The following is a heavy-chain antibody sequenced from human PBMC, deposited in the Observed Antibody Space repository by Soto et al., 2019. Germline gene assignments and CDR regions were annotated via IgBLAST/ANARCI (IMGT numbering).Heavy chain of an antibody. CDR1: GGSIRSGGYS. D-gene: IGHD2-15*01. J-gene: IGHJ4*02. CDR2: IYHSGST. CDR3: ARAQVVAAQH. V-gene: IGHV4-30-2*01. Sequence: QLQLQESGSVLVKPSQTLSLTCAVSGGSIRSGGYSWSWIRQTPGKGLEWIGYIYHSGSTYYNPSLKSRVTISVDRSKNQFSLKLSSVTAADTAVYYCARAQVVAAQHWGQGTLVTVSS.